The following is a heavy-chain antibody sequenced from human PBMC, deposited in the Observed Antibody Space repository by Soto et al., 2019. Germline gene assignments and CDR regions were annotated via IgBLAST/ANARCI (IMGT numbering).Heavy chain of an antibody. Sequence: EVQLVESGRGLVQPGGSLRLSCAASGFSFSTYDMNWVRQAPGKGLEWVSYISGGGSRIFYADSVKGRFTISRDNAKNSLYLQMNSLRDEDTGVYYCARVIYGGWSTIKDYYYYAMDVWGQGTTVTVSS. CDR2: ISGGGSRI. J-gene: IGHJ6*02. CDR1: GFSFSTYD. CDR3: ARVIYGGWSTIKDYYYYAMDV. V-gene: IGHV3-48*02. D-gene: IGHD5-12*01.